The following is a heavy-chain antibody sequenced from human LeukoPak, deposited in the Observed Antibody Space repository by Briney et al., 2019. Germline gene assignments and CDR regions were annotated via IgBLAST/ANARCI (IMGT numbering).Heavy chain of an antibody. CDR2: IKQDGSEK. V-gene: IGHV3-7*01. CDR3: ATEASSGLED. J-gene: IGHJ4*02. Sequence: PGGSLRLSCAASGFTFSDYYMSWIRQAPGKGLEWVANIKQDGSEKYYLDSVKGRFTISRDNAENSLYLQMNSLRAEDTAVYYCATEASSGLEDWGQGILVTVSS. D-gene: IGHD6-19*01. CDR1: GFTFSDYY.